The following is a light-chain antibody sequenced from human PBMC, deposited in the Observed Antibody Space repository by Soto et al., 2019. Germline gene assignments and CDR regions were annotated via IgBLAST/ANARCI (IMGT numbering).Light chain of an antibody. Sequence: EIVLTQSPGTLSLSPGERATLSCRASQSVSSTYLAWYQQKPGQAPRLLIYGASSRATGIPDRFIGSGSGTDFTLNISRLEPEDFAVYYCQRYDISPFPFGQGTKLEIK. CDR1: QSVSSTY. J-gene: IGKJ2*01. CDR3: QRYDISPFP. CDR2: GAS. V-gene: IGKV3-20*01.